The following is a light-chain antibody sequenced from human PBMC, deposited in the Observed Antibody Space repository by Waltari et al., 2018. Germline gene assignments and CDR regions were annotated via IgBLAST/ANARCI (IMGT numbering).Light chain of an antibody. CDR2: DVT. V-gene: IGLV2-14*03. CDR1: SIDVGAYYY. J-gene: IGLJ3*02. Sequence: QSALTQPASVSGSPGQSITLSCTRTSIDVGAYYYLPWYQQHQGKAPKLMIYDVTSRPSGVSYRFSGSKSGNTASLTISGLQAEDEADYYCSSYTKSSTWVFGGGTRLTVL. CDR3: SSYTKSSTWV.